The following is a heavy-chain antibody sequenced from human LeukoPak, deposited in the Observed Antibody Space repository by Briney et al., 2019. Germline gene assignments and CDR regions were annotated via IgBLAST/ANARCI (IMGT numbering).Heavy chain of an antibody. CDR3: ASIAAAPGRTYYYYMDV. Sequence: GASVKVSCKASGYTFTGYYMHWVRQAPGQGLEWMGWINPNSGGTNYAQKFQGRVTMTRDTSISTAYMELSRLRSDDTAVYYCASIAAAPGRTYYYYMDVWGKGTTVTVSS. J-gene: IGHJ6*03. V-gene: IGHV1-2*02. D-gene: IGHD6-13*01. CDR1: GYTFTGYY. CDR2: INPNSGGT.